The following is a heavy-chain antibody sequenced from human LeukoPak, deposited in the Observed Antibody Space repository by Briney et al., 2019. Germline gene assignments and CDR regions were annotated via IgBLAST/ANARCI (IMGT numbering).Heavy chain of an antibody. V-gene: IGHV3-23*01. Sequence: GGSLRLSCAASGFTFSNYAMSWVRQAPGKGLEWVSRLSGNGGTTDYADSVKGRFSISRDNSKNTLYLQMDSLRAEDTAKYSCGKDRGSCFTSLGYYSAFDSWGQGTMVAVSS. CDR1: GFTFSNYA. J-gene: IGHJ3*01. CDR2: LSGNGGTT. CDR3: GKDRGSCFTSLGYYSAFDS. D-gene: IGHD3-22*01.